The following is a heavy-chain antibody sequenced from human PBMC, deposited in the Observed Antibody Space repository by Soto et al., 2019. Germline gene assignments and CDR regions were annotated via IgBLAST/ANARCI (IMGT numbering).Heavy chain of an antibody. J-gene: IGHJ4*02. V-gene: IGHV4-31*03. CDR1: GGSISSGGYY. CDR2: IYYSGST. Sequence: QVQLQESGPGLVKPSQTLSLTCTVSGGSISSGGYYWSWIRQHPGKGLEWIGYIYYSGSTYYNPSLKSRVTISVATSKNQFSLKLSSVTAADTAVYYCARCGGIAARPVDYWGQGTLVTVSS. CDR3: ARCGGIAARPVDY. D-gene: IGHD6-6*01.